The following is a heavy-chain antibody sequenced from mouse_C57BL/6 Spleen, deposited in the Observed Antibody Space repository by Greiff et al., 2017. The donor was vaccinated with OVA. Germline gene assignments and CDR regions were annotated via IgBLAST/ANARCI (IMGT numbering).Heavy chain of an antibody. V-gene: IGHV1-19*01. CDR2: INPYNGGT. D-gene: IGHD2-3*01. CDR3: ARRGTGYSEGYAMDY. J-gene: IGHJ4*01. CDR1: GYTFTDYY. Sequence: VQLQQSGPVLVKPGASVKMSCKASGYTFTDYYMNWVKQSHGKSLEWIGVINPYNGGTSYNQKFKGKATLTVDKSSSTAYMELNSLTSEDSAVFYCARRGTGYSEGYAMDYWGQGTSVTVSS.